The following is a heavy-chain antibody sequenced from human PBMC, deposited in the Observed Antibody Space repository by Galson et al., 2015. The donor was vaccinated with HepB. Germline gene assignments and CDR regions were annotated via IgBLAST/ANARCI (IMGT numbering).Heavy chain of an antibody. V-gene: IGHV6-1*01. CDR2: IYYRSKWYN. Sequence: CAISGDSVSSNSAAWNWIRQSPSRGLEWLGRIYYRSKWYNDYAVSVKSRITINPDTSKNQFSLQLNSVTPEDTAVYYCARGGGVGIAAAGHLYYYYGMDVWGQGTTVTVSS. CDR3: ARGGGVGIAAAGHLYYYYGMDV. J-gene: IGHJ6*02. CDR1: GDSVSSNSAA. D-gene: IGHD6-13*01.